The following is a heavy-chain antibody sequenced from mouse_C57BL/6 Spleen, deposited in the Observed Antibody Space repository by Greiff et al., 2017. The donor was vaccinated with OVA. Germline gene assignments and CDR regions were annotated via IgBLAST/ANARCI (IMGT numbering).Heavy chain of an antibody. CDR2: IYPGDGDT. Sequence: QVHVKQSGAELVKPGASVKISCKASGYAFSSYWMNWVKQRPGKGLEWIGQIYPGDGDTNYNGKFKGKATLTADKSSSTAYMQLSSLTSEDSAVYFCARGGTNDYDFDYWGQGTTLTVSS. CDR1: GYAFSSYW. CDR3: ARGGTNDYDFDY. V-gene: IGHV1-80*01. D-gene: IGHD2-4*01. J-gene: IGHJ2*01.